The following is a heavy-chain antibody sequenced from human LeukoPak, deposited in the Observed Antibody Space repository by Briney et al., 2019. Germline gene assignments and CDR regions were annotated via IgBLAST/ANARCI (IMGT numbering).Heavy chain of an antibody. Sequence: GASVKVSCKASGGTFSSYAISWVRQAPGQGLEWMGGIIPIFGTANYAQKFQGRVTITADESTSTAYMELSSLRSGDTAVYYCARHKTSDPRYCSSTSCYLAHGGYDYWGQGTLVTVSS. CDR1: GGTFSSYA. D-gene: IGHD2-2*01. CDR3: ARHKTSDPRYCSSTSCYLAHGGYDY. V-gene: IGHV1-69*13. CDR2: IIPIFGTA. J-gene: IGHJ4*02.